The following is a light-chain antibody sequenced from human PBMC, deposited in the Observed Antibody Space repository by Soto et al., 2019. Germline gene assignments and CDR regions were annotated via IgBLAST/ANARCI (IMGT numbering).Light chain of an antibody. CDR2: VNSDGSH. V-gene: IGLV4-69*02. Sequence: QPVLTQSPSASASLGPSVNLTCTLTSGYNTYAIAWHQQQSEKGPRYLMKVNSDGSHIKGDGIPDRFSGSSSGAERHLTISSLQSEDEADYYCQTWGTAIRVVFGGGTKLTVL. J-gene: IGLJ2*01. CDR1: SGYNTYA. CDR3: QTWGTAIRVV.